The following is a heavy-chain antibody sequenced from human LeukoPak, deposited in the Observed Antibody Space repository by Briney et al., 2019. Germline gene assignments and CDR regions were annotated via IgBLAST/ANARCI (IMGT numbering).Heavy chain of an antibody. D-gene: IGHD5-12*01. J-gene: IGHJ4*02. Sequence: SETLSLTCTVSGGSISSYYWSCIRQPPGKGLEWIGYIYYSGSTNYNPSLKSRVTISVDTSKNQFSLKLSSVTAADTAVYYCARLADSGMDYWGQGTLVTVSS. CDR2: IYYSGST. CDR3: ARLADSGMDY. CDR1: GGSISSYY. V-gene: IGHV4-59*01.